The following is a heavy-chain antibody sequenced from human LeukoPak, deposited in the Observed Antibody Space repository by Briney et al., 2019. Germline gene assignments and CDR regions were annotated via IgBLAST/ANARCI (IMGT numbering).Heavy chain of an antibody. V-gene: IGHV3-11*06. CDR2: ISSSSSYT. D-gene: IGHD4-17*01. J-gene: IGHJ4*02. Sequence: PGGSLRLSCAASGFTFSDYYMSWIRQAPGKGLEWVSYISSSSSYTNYADSVKGRFTISRDNAKNSLYLQMNSLRAEDTAVYYCARDENIYGDCEAGFDYWGQGTLVTVSS. CDR1: GFTFSDYY. CDR3: ARDENIYGDCEAGFDY.